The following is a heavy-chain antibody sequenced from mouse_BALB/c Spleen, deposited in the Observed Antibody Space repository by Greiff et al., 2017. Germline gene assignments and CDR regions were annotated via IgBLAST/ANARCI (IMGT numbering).Heavy chain of an antibody. D-gene: IGHD1-1*01. J-gene: IGHJ4*01. CDR3: ARGRNDYGSSWGYAMDY. CDR1: GFTFSSYA. CDR2: ISSGCST. V-gene: IGHV5-6-5*01. Sequence: EVKLVESGGGLVKPGGSLKLSCAASGFTFSSYAMSWVRQTPEKRLEWVASISSGCSTYYPDSVKGRFTISRDNARNILYLQMSSMRSEDTAMYYCARGRNDYGSSWGYAMDYWGQGTSVTVSS.